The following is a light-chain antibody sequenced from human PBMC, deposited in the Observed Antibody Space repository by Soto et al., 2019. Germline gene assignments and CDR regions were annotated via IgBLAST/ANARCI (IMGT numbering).Light chain of an antibody. V-gene: IGKV1-9*01. Sequence: DIQLTQSPSFLSASVGDSVTITCRASQGISSFLAWYQQKPGKAPKLLIYAASTLQSGVPSRFSGSGSGTDFTLTISCLQSEDFATYYCQQYYSYPRTFGQGTKVDIK. CDR2: AAS. CDR3: QQYYSYPRT. CDR1: QGISSF. J-gene: IGKJ1*01.